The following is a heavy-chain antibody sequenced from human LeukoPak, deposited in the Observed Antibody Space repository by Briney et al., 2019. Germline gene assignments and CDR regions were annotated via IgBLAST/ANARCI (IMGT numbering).Heavy chain of an antibody. Sequence: HPGGSLRLSCTASGFTLSSYSMNWVRQAPGKGLEWVSYISSSSSTIYYADSVKGRFTISRDNAKNSLYLQMNSLRAEDTAVYYCARLTWSTTDYWGQGTLVTVSS. CDR1: GFTLSSYS. J-gene: IGHJ4*02. CDR3: ARLTWSTTDY. CDR2: ISSSSSTI. V-gene: IGHV3-48*01. D-gene: IGHD3-3*01.